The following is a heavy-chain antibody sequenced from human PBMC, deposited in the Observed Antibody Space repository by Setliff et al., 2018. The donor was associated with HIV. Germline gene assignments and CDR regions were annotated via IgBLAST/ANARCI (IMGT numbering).Heavy chain of an antibody. CDR2: IYPGDSDT. V-gene: IGHV5-51*01. J-gene: IGHJ4*02. CDR3: ARRDSANWYVDY. CDR1: GYTFTSYW. Sequence: GESLKISCKGSGYTFTSYWIGWVRQMPGKGLEWMGIIYPGDSDTRYSPSFQGRVTISADKSINTAYLQWSSLQASDTAMYYGARRDSANWYVDYWGQGTLVTVSS. D-gene: IGHD1-1*01.